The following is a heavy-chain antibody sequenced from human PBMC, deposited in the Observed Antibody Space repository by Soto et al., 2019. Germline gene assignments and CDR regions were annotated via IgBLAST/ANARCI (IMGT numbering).Heavy chain of an antibody. CDR1: GFTFSSDW. CDR2: IRKDGSKT. Sequence: GGSLRLSCAASGFTFSSDWMTWVRQAPGKGLEWVANIRKDGSKTSYLDSVRGRFTISRDNAQSSLYLQMGSLRAEDTALYYCARDVAPGTSSLYFDVFDFWGQGTMVTGSS. J-gene: IGHJ3*01. V-gene: IGHV3-7*05. CDR3: ARDVAPGTSSLYFDVFDF. D-gene: IGHD6-13*01.